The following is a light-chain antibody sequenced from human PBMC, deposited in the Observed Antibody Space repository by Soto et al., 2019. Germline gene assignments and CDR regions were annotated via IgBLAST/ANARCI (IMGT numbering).Light chain of an antibody. CDR1: QDLTGY. Sequence: DIQMTQSPSSLAASVGDRVTITCQASQDLTGYLNWYQQKPGKAPKLLIYDTTTLEEGVPSRFSGSGSGTEFTLTISSLQPDDFATYYCQQYNSSFGQGTKVEIK. J-gene: IGKJ1*01. CDR3: QQYNSS. CDR2: DTT. V-gene: IGKV1-33*01.